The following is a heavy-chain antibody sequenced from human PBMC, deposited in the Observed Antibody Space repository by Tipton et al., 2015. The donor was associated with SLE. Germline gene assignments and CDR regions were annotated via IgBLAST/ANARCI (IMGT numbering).Heavy chain of an antibody. CDR1: GGSISSYY. J-gene: IGHJ6*02. D-gene: IGHD6-13*01. CDR3: ARQGQQLVRPYYYGMDV. CDR2: IYYSGST. V-gene: IGHV4-59*08. Sequence: LRLSCTVSGGSISSYYWSWIRQPPGKGLEWIGHIYYSGSTNYNPSLKSRVTISVDTSKNQFSLKLSSVTAADTAVYYCARQGQQLVRPYYYGMDVWGQGTTVTVSS.